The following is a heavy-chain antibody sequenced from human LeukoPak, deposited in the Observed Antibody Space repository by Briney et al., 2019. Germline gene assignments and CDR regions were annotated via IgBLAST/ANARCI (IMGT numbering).Heavy chain of an antibody. CDR3: AKGSGNLDY. J-gene: IGHJ4*02. D-gene: IGHD3-10*01. Sequence: PGRSLRLSXAASGFTFSSYGMHWVRQAPGKGLEWVAVIWYDGSNKYYADSVKGRFTISRDNSKNTLYLQMNSLRAEDTAVYYCAKGSGNLDYWGQGTLVTVSS. CDR1: GFTFSSYG. CDR2: IWYDGSNK. V-gene: IGHV3-33*06.